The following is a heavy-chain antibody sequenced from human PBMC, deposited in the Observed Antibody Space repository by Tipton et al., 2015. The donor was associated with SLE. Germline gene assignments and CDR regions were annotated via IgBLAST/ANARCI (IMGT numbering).Heavy chain of an antibody. CDR3: ARKTSAFDI. Sequence: TLSLTCTVSGGSISSHYWSWIRQPPGKGLEWIGEINHSGSTNYNPSLKSRVTISVDTSKNQFSLKLSSVTAADTAVYYCARKTSAFDIWGQGTMVTVSS. V-gene: IGHV4-34*01. CDR1: GGSISSHY. CDR2: INHSGST. J-gene: IGHJ3*02.